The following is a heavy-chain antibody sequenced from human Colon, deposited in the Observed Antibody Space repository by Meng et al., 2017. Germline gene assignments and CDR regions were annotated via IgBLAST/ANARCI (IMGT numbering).Heavy chain of an antibody. CDR3: AKGGHFSFFDV. D-gene: IGHD3-16*02. Sequence: EVQLVESGGGLVKPGGSLRLSCAASGLIFSSYAMTWVRQAPGKGLEWVSTISGRGDDPFYADSVKGQFTISRDNSKNTVYLQMNSLRADDTALYYCAKGGHFSFFDVWGRGTLVTVSS. CDR2: ISGRGDDP. V-gene: IGHV3-23*04. CDR1: GLIFSSYA. J-gene: IGHJ2*01.